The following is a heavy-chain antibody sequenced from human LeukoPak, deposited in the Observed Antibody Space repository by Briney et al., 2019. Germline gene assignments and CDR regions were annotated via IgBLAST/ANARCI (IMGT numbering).Heavy chain of an antibody. V-gene: IGHV1-69*01. Sequence: SVKVSCKASGGTFSSYAISWVRQAPGQGLEWMGGIIPVFGTANYAQKFQGRVTITADESTSTAYMELSSLRSEDTAVYYCARSQGSGSYYKAGDYYYYGMDVWGKGTTVTVSS. D-gene: IGHD3-10*01. CDR2: IIPVFGTA. CDR1: GGTFSSYA. J-gene: IGHJ6*04. CDR3: ARSQGSGSYYKAGDYYYYGMDV.